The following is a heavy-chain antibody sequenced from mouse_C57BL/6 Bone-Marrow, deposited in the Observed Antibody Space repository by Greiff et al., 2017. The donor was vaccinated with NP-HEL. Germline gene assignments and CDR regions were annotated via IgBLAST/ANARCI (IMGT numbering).Heavy chain of an antibody. D-gene: IGHD2-4*01. Sequence: VQLKESGPELVKPGASVKISCKASGYSFTGYYMNWVKQSPEKSLEWIGEINPSTGGTTYNQKFKAKATLTVDKSSSTAYMQRKSLTSEDSAVYYCARRYDYDVEGPWFAYWGQGTLVTVSA. V-gene: IGHV1-42*01. CDR1: GYSFTGYY. CDR2: INPSTGGT. J-gene: IGHJ3*01. CDR3: ARRYDYDVEGPWFAY.